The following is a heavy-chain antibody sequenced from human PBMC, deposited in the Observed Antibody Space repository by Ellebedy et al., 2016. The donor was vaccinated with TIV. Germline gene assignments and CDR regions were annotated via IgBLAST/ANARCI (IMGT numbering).Heavy chain of an antibody. J-gene: IGHJ6*02. D-gene: IGHD5-24*01. CDR1: GFTFSSYS. Sequence: GGSLRLSXAASGFTFSSYSMNWVRQAPGKGLEWVSSISSSSSYIYYADSVKGRFTISRDNAKNSLYLQMNSLRAEDTAVYYCARDDLVTSRDGYPYGMDVWGQGTTVTVSS. V-gene: IGHV3-21*01. CDR2: ISSSSSYI. CDR3: ARDDLVTSRDGYPYGMDV.